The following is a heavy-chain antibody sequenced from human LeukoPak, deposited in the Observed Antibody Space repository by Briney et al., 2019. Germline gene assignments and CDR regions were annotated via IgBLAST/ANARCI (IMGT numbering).Heavy chain of an antibody. D-gene: IGHD3-9*01. CDR3: ARGGLRYFDRHNWFDP. CDR1: GGSFSGYY. Sequence: SETLSLTCAVYGGSFSGYYWSWIRQPPGKGLEMIGEINHSGSTNYNPSLKSRVTISVDTSKNQFSLKLSSVTAADTAVYYCARGGLRYFDRHNWFDPWGQGTLVTVSS. V-gene: IGHV4-34*01. CDR2: INHSGST. J-gene: IGHJ5*02.